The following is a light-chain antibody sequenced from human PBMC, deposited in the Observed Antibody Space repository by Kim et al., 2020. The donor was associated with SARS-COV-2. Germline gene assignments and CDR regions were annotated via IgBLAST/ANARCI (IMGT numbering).Light chain of an antibody. Sequence: DIQMTQSPSSVSASVGDRVTITCRASQGIHNWLAWYQQKPGKAPNLLIDAASNWQSGVPSRFSGSGSGTDFTLTISGLQPEDFAAYYCQRAKTFPIIFGEGTRLKIK. CDR3: QRAKTFPII. V-gene: IGKV1-12*01. CDR1: QGIHNW. J-gene: IGKJ5*01. CDR2: AAS.